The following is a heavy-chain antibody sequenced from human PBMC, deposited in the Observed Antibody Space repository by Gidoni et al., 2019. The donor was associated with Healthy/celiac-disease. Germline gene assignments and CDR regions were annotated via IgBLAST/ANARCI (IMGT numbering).Heavy chain of an antibody. D-gene: IGHD6-19*01. CDR3: ASRSSGWFAGNKDLDY. V-gene: IGHV4-34*01. CDR1: CGSFRGYY. J-gene: IGHJ4*02. CDR2: IHHSGST. Sequence: QVQLQQCGAGLLKPSETLSLTCAVYCGSFRGYYWSWIRQPPGKGLEWVGEIHHSGSTNYNPSLKSRGTISVDTCKNQFSLKLSSVTAADTAVYDCASRSSGWFAGNKDLDYWGQGTLVTVSS.